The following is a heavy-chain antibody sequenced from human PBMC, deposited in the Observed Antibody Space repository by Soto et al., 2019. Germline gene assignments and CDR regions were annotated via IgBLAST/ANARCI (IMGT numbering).Heavy chain of an antibody. V-gene: IGHV1-18*01. CDR1: GYRFTSYG. CDR3: ARDHDCTSGSCLFRPVTN. CDR2: ISAYNANT. D-gene: IGHD2-15*01. J-gene: IGHJ4*02. Sequence: QVQLVQSGTEVKKPGASVKVSCKASGYRFTSYGISWVRQAPGQGLEWMGWISAYNANTNYAQKVQGRVTMTTDTSTSTAYMEMRSLRSDDTAVYFCARDHDCTSGSCLFRPVTNWGQGTLVTVSS.